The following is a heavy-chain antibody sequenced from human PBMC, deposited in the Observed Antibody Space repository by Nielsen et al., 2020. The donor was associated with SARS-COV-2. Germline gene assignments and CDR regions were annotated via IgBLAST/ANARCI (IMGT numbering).Heavy chain of an antibody. Sequence: GGSLRLSCTLFGLSVTDAWMGWVRRAPGRGLEWIGRIKSKSDGGTTDYAAPIRDRVFVSRDESTNTVFLQMSSLMAEDTVVYYCTTDRGVAIRPLFDSWGQGTRVTVSS. CDR3: TTDRGVAIRPLFDS. V-gene: IGHV3-15*01. J-gene: IGHJ4*02. CDR2: IKSKSDGGTT. CDR1: GLSVTDAW. D-gene: IGHD3-3*01.